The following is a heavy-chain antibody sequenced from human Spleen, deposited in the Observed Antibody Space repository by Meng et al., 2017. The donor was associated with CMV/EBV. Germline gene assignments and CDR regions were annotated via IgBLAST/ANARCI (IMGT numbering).Heavy chain of an antibody. CDR1: GYTFNNYW. CDR3: ARREPDAFDI. CDR2: IYPGDSDS. Sequence: GESLKISCKGSGYTFNNYWIGWVRQMPGKGLEWMGIIYPGDSDSRYSPSFQGQVIISADKSISTAYLQWTSLKASDTAMYFCARREPDAFDIWGQGTMVTVSS. V-gene: IGHV5-51*01. D-gene: IGHD1-14*01. J-gene: IGHJ3*02.